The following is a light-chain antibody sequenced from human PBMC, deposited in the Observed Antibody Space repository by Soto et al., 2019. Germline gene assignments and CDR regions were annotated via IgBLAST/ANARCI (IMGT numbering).Light chain of an antibody. CDR1: QSVSSN. CDR2: GAS. Sequence: EIVMTQSPATLSVSPGERATLSCRASQSVSSNLAWYQQKPGQAPRLLIYGASTRATGIPARFSGSGSGTEFTLTISSLQSEDFAVYSCQQYNNWPRFTFGPGTKVDIK. CDR3: QQYNNWPRFT. V-gene: IGKV3-15*01. J-gene: IGKJ3*01.